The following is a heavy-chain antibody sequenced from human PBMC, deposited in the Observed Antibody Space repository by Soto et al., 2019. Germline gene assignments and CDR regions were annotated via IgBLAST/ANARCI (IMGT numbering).Heavy chain of an antibody. CDR1: GDSTSSSNYY. Sequence: QMQLQESGPGLVKPSETLSLTCTVSGDSTSSSNYYWGWIRQPPGKGLEWIGSIYYTGSTYYNPSRKSRVTISIDTNQFSLKLSSVTAADTAVYYCARHRGSYSYYGLWGQGTLVTVSS. J-gene: IGHJ4*02. CDR3: ARHRGSYSYYGL. V-gene: IGHV4-39*01. D-gene: IGHD1-26*01. CDR2: IYYTGST.